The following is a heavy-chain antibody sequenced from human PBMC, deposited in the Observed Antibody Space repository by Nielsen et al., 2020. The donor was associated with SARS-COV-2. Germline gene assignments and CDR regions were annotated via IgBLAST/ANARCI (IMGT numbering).Heavy chain of an antibody. CDR3: ARDLRWWELKKPGPFDY. CDR1: GFTFSSYG. CDR2: ISYDGSNK. V-gene: IGHV3-30*03. D-gene: IGHD2-15*01. Sequence: GESLKISCAASGFTFSSYGMHWVRQAPGKGLEWVAVISYDGSNKYYADSVKGRFTISRDNAKNSLYLQMNSLRAEDTAVYYCARDLRWWELKKPGPFDYWGQGTLVTVSS. J-gene: IGHJ4*02.